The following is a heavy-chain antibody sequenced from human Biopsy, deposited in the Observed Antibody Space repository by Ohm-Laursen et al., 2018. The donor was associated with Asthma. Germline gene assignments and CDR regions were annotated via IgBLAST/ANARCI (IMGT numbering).Heavy chain of an antibody. V-gene: IGHV3-30*18. CDR2: VSYDGGVV. CDR1: GFVFRSHA. D-gene: IGHD3-3*01. CDR3: AKRRGYSDLTDFDH. Sequence: RSLRLSCIASGFVFRSHAMHWVRQAPGKGLEWVAVVSYDGGVVHYADSMKGRFTISRDNAKSTLYLQMNRLRTDDTAVYFCAKRRGYSDLTDFDHWGQGTLVTVSS. J-gene: IGHJ4*02.